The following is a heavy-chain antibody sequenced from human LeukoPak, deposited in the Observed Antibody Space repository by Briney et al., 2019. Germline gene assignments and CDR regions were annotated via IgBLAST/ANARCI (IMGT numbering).Heavy chain of an antibody. V-gene: IGHV4-34*01. J-gene: IGHJ4*02. Sequence: SETLSLTCAVYGGSFSGYYWSWIRQPPGKGLEWIGEINHSGSTNYNPTLKSRVTISVDTSMNQFSLKLSSLTAADTAVHYCARGKVPTAMDDWGQGTLVTVSS. D-gene: IGHD5-18*01. CDR1: GGSFSGYY. CDR2: INHSGST. CDR3: ARGKVPTAMDD.